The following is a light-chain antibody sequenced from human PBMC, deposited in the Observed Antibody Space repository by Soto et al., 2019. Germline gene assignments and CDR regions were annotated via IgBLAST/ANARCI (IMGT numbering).Light chain of an antibody. Sequence: DIVMTQSPDSLAVSLGERATINCKSSQSVLYSSNNKNYLAWYQQKPGQPPKLLIYCASTRESGVPDRFSGSGSGTDFTLTISSLQAEEVAVYYCQQYYSTPWTFGQGTKVEIK. CDR2: CAS. CDR1: QSVLYSSNNKNY. V-gene: IGKV4-1*01. J-gene: IGKJ1*01. CDR3: QQYYSTPWT.